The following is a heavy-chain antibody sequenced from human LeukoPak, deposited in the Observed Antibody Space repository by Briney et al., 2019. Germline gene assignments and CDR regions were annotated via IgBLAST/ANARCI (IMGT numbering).Heavy chain of an antibody. D-gene: IGHD3-9*01. CDR3: AREGTDYYNYDFDY. CDR2: ITPSNGAT. Sequence: ASAKVSCKASGYTFTRHHIHWVRQGPGQGLEWLGIITPSNGATGYAQKFQGRVSMTRDTSTNTVYMELSNLRSEDTAVYFCAREGTDYYNYDFDYWGQGTLVAVSS. CDR1: GYTFTRHH. J-gene: IGHJ4*02. V-gene: IGHV1-46*01.